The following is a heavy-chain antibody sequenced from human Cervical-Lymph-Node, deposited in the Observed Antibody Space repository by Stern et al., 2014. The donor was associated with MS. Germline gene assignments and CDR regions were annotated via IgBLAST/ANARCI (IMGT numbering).Heavy chain of an antibody. V-gene: IGHV4-59*01. CDR1: GDSISGYY. CDR3: AKYVRGDNLYYLDY. Sequence: QVQLQESGPGLVRPSETLSLTCTVSGDSISGYYWSWIRQPPGKGLEWIGYIYSTGSTNYNPSLNSRVTMSLDTSKNQFSLRLSSVTAADTAVYYCAKYVRGDNLYYLDYWGQGALITVSS. CDR2: IYSTGST. D-gene: IGHD3-10*01. J-gene: IGHJ4*02.